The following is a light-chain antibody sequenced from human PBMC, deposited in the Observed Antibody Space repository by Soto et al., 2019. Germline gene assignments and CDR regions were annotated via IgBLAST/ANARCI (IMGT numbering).Light chain of an antibody. CDR1: SNDVGAFNY. V-gene: IGLV2-14*01. Sequence: QSALTQPASVSGSPGQSITISCTGTSNDVGAFNYVSWYQQHPGKAPKVIIYEVINRPSGVSNRFSGSKSGNTASLTISGLQAEDEADYYCNSYTTTSARVFGGGTTLTVL. CDR3: NSYTTTSARV. CDR2: EVI. J-gene: IGLJ3*02.